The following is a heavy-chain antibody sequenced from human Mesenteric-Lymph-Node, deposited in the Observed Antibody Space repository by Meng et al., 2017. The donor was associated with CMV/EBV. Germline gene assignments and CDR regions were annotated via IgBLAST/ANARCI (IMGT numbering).Heavy chain of an antibody. J-gene: IGHJ3*02. CDR2: TNPNSGVT. CDR3: ARDSRIVGAMRGTFDI. D-gene: IGHD1-26*01. CDR1: GYTLTDYY. Sequence: ASVKVSCKASGYTLTDYYLHWVRQAPGQGLEWMGWTNPNSGVTNYAQKFQGRVTMTRDTSISTAYMELSRLTSDETAVYYCARDSRIVGAMRGTFDIWGQGTMVTVSS. V-gene: IGHV1-2*02.